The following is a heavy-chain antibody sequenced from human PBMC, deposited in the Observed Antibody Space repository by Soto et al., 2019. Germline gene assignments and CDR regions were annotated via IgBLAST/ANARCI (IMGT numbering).Heavy chain of an antibody. CDR1: GGTFSRYA. V-gene: IGHV1-69*06. CDR2: IIPIFGTA. J-gene: IGHJ4*02. CDR3: ARGRNGLPVDY. Sequence: QVQLVQSGAEVKKPGSSVKVSCKASGGTFSRYAISWVRQAPGQGLEWMGGIIPIFGTANYAQKFQGRVTLTTDTSTSTAYMELRSLKSDDTAVYYCARGRNGLPVDYWGQGTLVTVSS. D-gene: IGHD2-2*01.